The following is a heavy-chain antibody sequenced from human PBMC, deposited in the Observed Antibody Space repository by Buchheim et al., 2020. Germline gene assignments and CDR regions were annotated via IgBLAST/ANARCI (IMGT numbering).Heavy chain of an antibody. J-gene: IGHJ6*02. CDR3: ARGLRFLEWSLSYGMDV. Sequence: QVQLQESGPGLVKPSQTLSLTCTVSGGSISSGSYYWSWIRQPAGKGLEWIGRIYTSGSTKYNPSLKSRVTISVDTSKNQFSLKLSSVTAADTAVYYCARGLRFLEWSLSYGMDVWGQGTT. V-gene: IGHV4-61*02. D-gene: IGHD3-3*01. CDR2: IYTSGST. CDR1: GGSISSGSYY.